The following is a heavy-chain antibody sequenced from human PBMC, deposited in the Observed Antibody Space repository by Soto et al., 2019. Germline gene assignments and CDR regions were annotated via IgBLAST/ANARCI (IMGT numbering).Heavy chain of an antibody. CDR2: MNPNSGNT. D-gene: IGHD2-2*01. J-gene: IGHJ6*02. CDR1: GYTFTSYD. V-gene: IGHV1-8*01. Sequence: QVQLVQSGAEVKKPGASVKVSCKASGYTFTSYDINWVRQATGQGLEWMGWMNPNSGNTGYAQKFQGRVTMTRNTSICTANMELSSLRSEDTAVYYCARDIVLVPAALGYYDYGMDVWGQGTTVTVSS. CDR3: ARDIVLVPAALGYYDYGMDV.